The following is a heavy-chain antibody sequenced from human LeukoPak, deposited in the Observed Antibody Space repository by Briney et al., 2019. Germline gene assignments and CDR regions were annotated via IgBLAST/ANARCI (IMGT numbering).Heavy chain of an antibody. V-gene: IGHV1-46*01. Sequence: GASVKVSCKASGGTFSSYAISWVRQAPGQGLEWMGVINPSDGSTNYAQKFQGRVTMTRDTSTTTVYLELSGLRSEDTAVYYCASDVAREFDYWGQGTLVTVSS. CDR2: INPSDGST. D-gene: IGHD5-24*01. CDR3: ASDVAREFDY. J-gene: IGHJ4*02. CDR1: GGTFSSYA.